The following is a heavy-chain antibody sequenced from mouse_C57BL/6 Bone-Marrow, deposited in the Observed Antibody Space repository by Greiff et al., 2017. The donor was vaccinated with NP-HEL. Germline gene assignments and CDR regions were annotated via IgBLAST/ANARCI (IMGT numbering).Heavy chain of an antibody. CDR2: IDPSDSYT. J-gene: IGHJ2*01. CDR1: GYTFTSYW. CDR3: ARERWYDYDGYYFDY. D-gene: IGHD2-4*01. V-gene: IGHV1-59*01. Sequence: QVQLQQPGAELVRPGTSVKLSCKASGYTFTSYWMHWVKQRPGQGLEWIGVIDPSDSYTNYNQKFKGKATLTVDTSSSTAYMQIGSLTSEDSAVYYCARERWYDYDGYYFDYWGQGTTLTVSS.